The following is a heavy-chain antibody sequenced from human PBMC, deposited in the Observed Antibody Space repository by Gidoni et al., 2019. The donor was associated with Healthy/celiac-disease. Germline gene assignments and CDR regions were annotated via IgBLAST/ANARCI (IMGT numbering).Heavy chain of an antibody. CDR2: ISSSGSTI. CDR1: RFTFSSYE. CDR3: ARGARLFYGMDV. D-gene: IGHD2-15*01. V-gene: IGHV3-48*03. Sequence: EVQLVASGGGLVQPGGSLRLHCAASRFTFSSYEMNWVRQAPGRGLAWVSYISSSGSTIYYADSVKGRFTISRDNAKNSLYLQRNSLRAEDTAVYYCARGARLFYGMDVWGQGTTVTVSS. J-gene: IGHJ6*02.